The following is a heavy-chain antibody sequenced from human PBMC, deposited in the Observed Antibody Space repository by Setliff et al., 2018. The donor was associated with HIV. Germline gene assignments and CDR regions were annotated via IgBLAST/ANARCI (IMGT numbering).Heavy chain of an antibody. CDR1: GFTFTGLTFTDYV. J-gene: IGHJ4*02. V-gene: IGHV3-23*01. Sequence: PGGSLRLSCLASGFTFTGLTFTDYVINWVRQAPGKGLEWVSSVTGNGARTFYADSVKGRFTIPRDTSKNTMYLQMSSLRAEDTAVYYCATGNSADTWYHFAYWGQGTLVTVSS. CDR3: ATGNSADTWYHFAY. CDR2: VTGNGART. D-gene: IGHD6-13*01.